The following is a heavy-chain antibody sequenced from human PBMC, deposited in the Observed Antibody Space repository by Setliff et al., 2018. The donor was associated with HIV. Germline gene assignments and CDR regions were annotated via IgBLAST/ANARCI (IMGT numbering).Heavy chain of an antibody. Sequence: GGSLRLSCAVSGFTFSGYWMSWVRQAPGKGLEWLANIKLDGSDKYYVDSVKGRFTISRDNAKNSLYLQMNSLRAEDTAVYYCARDLNSDYLLDYWGQGTLVTVSS. CDR2: IKLDGSDK. D-gene: IGHD4-4*01. V-gene: IGHV3-7*01. CDR1: GFTFSGYW. J-gene: IGHJ4*02. CDR3: ARDLNSDYLLDY.